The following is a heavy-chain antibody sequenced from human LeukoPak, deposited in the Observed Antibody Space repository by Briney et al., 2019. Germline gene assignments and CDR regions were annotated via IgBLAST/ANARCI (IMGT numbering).Heavy chain of an antibody. CDR2: IYHSGST. Sequence: PSETLSLTCGVSGGSISSGGYSWGWIRQPPGKGLEWIGYIYHSGSTYYNPSLKSRVTISVDRSKNQFSLKLSSVTAADTAVYYCARTGGGCSGGSCYSIGISGRWFDPWGQGTLVTVSS. D-gene: IGHD2-15*01. V-gene: IGHV4-30-2*01. J-gene: IGHJ5*02. CDR1: GGSISSGGYS. CDR3: ARTGGGCSGGSCYSIGISGRWFDP.